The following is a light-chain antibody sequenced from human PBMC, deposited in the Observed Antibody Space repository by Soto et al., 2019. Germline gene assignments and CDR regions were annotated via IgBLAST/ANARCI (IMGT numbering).Light chain of an antibody. CDR1: QSISDW. Sequence: DIQMTQSPSTLSASVGDRVTITCRASQSISDWLAWYQQKPGKAPNLLIYDASTLQSGVPSRFSGSGSGTEFTLTSSSLQADDFATYYCQEYKSATFGQGTKLEIE. CDR2: DAS. CDR3: QEYKSAT. V-gene: IGKV1-5*01. J-gene: IGKJ2*01.